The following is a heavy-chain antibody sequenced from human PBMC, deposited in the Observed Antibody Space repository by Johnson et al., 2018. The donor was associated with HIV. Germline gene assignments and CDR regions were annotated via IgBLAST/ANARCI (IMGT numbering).Heavy chain of an antibody. J-gene: IGHJ3*02. CDR1: GFTFSSYS. CDR3: ARDQSEVDAFDI. CDR2: IWYDGSNK. V-gene: IGHV3-33*08. Sequence: QVQLVESGGGLVQSGGSLRLSCAASGFTFSSYSMNWVRQAPGKGLEWVAVIWYDGSNKYYADSVKGRFTISRDNAKNSLYLQMNSLRAEDTAVYYCARDQSEVDAFDIWGQGTMVTVSS.